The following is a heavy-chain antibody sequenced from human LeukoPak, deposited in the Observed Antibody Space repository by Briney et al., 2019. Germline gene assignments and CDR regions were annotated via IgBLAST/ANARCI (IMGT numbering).Heavy chain of an antibody. J-gene: IGHJ4*02. Sequence: GGSLRLSCAASGFTFSSYWMSWVRQAPGKGLEWVANIKQDGSEKYYVDSVKGRFTISRDNAKNSLYLQMNSLRAEDTAVYHCARGAYCSGDSYYVNEYWGQGTLVTVSS. CDR2: IKQDGSEK. D-gene: IGHD2-21*02. V-gene: IGHV3-7*01. CDR3: ARGAYCSGDSYYVNEY. CDR1: GFTFSSYW.